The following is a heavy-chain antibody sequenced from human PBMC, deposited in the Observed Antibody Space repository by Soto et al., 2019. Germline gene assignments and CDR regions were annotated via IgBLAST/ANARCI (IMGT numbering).Heavy chain of an antibody. CDR2: ISSRGTVK. J-gene: IGHJ5*02. V-gene: IGHV3-48*03. D-gene: IGHD3-16*02. Sequence: GRSLRLSCAASGFTFSNYEMNWVRQAPGKGLEWISYISSRGTVKYNADSVKGRFTISRDNAKNSLYLQMNSLRAEDTAVYYCTRYRWFDAWGKGTLVTVSS. CDR1: GFTFSNYE. CDR3: TRYRWFDA.